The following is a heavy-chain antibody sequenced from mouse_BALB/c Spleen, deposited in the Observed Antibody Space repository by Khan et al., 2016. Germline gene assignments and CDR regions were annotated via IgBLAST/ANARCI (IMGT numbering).Heavy chain of an antibody. CDR2: INPYNDGT. Sequence: VQLQQSGPELVKPGASVKMSCKATGYTFTSYVMHWVKQKPGQGLEWIGYINPYNDGTKYNEKFKVKATLTSAKSSSTAYMELSSVTSEDSAVYYWERRDGRYDGTVFAYWGQGTLVTVSA. V-gene: IGHV1S136*01. CDR1: GYTFTSYV. CDR3: ERRDGRYDGTVFAY. D-gene: IGHD2-14*01. J-gene: IGHJ3*01.